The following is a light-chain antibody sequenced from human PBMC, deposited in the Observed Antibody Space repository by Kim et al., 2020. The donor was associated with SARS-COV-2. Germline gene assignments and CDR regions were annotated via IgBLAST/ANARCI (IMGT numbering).Light chain of an antibody. V-gene: IGKV3-15*01. CDR3: QQYGNWPPIT. J-gene: IGKJ5*01. CDR2: DTS. Sequence: EVVLTQSPATLSVSPGERAALSCRASQSVRNNLAWYQQKPGQAPRLLIYDTSTRATGIPDRFSGSGSGTEFTLTISSLQSEDFALYYCQQYGNWPPITFGQGTRLEIK. CDR1: QSVRNN.